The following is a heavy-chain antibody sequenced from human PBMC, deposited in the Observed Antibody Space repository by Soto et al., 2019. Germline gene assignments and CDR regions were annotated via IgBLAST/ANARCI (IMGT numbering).Heavy chain of an antibody. Sequence: PGGSLRLSCAASGFTFSSYGMHWVRQAPGKGLEWVAVISYDGSNKYYADSVKGRFTISRDNAKNSLYLQMNSLRAEDTAVYYCARDSATSLNYFDYWGQGTLVTVSS. J-gene: IGHJ4*02. CDR1: GFTFSSYG. V-gene: IGHV3-30*03. CDR3: ARDSATSLNYFDY. D-gene: IGHD1-26*01. CDR2: ISYDGSNK.